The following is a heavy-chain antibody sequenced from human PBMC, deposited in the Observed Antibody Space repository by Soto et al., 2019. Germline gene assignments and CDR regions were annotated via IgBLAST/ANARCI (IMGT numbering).Heavy chain of an antibody. V-gene: IGHV4-39*01. CDR3: ARGYCSGGSCYSLPLYYFDY. J-gene: IGHJ4*02. CDR2: IYYSGST. D-gene: IGHD2-15*01. CDR1: GCSISSSSYY. Sequence: SETLSLTCTFSGCSISSSSYYWGWIRQPPGKGLEWIGSIYYSGSTYYNPSLKSRVTISVDTSKNQFSLKLSSVTAADMAVYYCARGYCSGGSCYSLPLYYFDYWGQGTLVTVSS.